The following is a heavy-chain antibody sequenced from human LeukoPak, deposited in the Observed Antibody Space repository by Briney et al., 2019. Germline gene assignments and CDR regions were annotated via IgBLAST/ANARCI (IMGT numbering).Heavy chain of an antibody. CDR1: GGSFSGYY. D-gene: IGHD1-1*01. CDR3: ARHPGYYYHYMDV. CDR2: MYHSGST. V-gene: IGHV4-34*01. Sequence: ASETLSLTCAVYGGSFSGYYWSWIRQAPGKGLEWIGSMYHSGSTYYNPSLKSRVTISVDTSKNQFSLKLSSVTAADTAVYYCARHPGYYYHYMDVWGKGTTVTISS. J-gene: IGHJ6*03.